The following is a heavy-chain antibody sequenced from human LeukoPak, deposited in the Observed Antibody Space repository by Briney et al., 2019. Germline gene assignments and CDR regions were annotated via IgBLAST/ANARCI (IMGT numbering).Heavy chain of an antibody. CDR1: GFTFSSYW. J-gene: IGHJ4*02. D-gene: IGHD2-2*01. CDR2: MKQDGSEK. Sequence: GGSLRLSCAAPGFTFSSYWMSWVRQAPGKGLEWVANMKQDGSEKYYVDSVKGRFTISRDNAKNSLYLQMNSLRAEDTAVYYCARGTASDYWGQGTLVTVSS. CDR3: ARGTASDY. V-gene: IGHV3-7*01.